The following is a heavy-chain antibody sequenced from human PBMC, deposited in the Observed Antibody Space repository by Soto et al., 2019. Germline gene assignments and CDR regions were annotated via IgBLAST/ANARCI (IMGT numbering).Heavy chain of an antibody. CDR1: GYTFTSYG. V-gene: IGHV1-18*01. D-gene: IGHD6-19*01. CDR3: ARGGGYSSGWYQFDY. CDR2: ISAYNGNT. Sequence: ASVKVSCKASGYTFTSYGISWVRQAPGQGLEWMGIISAYNGNTNYAQKFQGRVTMTRDTSTSTVYMELSSLRSEDTAVYYCARGGGYSSGWYQFDYWGQGTLVTVSS. J-gene: IGHJ4*02.